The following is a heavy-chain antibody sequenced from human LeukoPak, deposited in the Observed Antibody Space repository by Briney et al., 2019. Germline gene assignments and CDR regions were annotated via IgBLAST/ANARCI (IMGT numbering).Heavy chain of an antibody. V-gene: IGHV4-59*01. D-gene: IGHD6-19*01. Sequence: SETLSLTCSVSNGSITTTYWSGIRQPPRKGLEWIGNIHYSGNTNYNSSLKSRVTISVDTSKNQFSLKMISVTTADTAVYFCARGGWFHDRWGQGTLVTVSS. CDR2: IHYSGNT. J-gene: IGHJ5*02. CDR3: ARGGWFHDR. CDR1: NGSITTTY.